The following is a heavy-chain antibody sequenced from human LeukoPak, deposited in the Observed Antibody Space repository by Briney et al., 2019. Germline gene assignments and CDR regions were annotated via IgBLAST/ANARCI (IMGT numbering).Heavy chain of an antibody. CDR2: INPSGGST. CDR1: GYTFTNYY. Sequence: GASMKVSCKASGYTFTNYYMHWVRQAPGQGLEWMGIINPSGGSTSYAQKFQGRVTMTRDMSTSTVYMELSSLRSEDTAVYYCARAMSIAARLQTIFDYWGQGTLVTVSS. D-gene: IGHD6-6*01. CDR3: ARAMSIAARLQTIFDY. V-gene: IGHV1-46*01. J-gene: IGHJ4*02.